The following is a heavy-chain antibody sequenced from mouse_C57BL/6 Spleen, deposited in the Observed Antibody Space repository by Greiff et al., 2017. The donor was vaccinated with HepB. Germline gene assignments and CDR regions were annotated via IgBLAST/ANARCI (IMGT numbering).Heavy chain of an antibody. CDR1: GYTFTSYW. J-gene: IGHJ4*01. CDR3: ARSGYTSYAMDY. Sequence: VQLQQPGAELVKPGASVKLSCKASGYTFTSYWMHWVKQRPGQGLEWIGMIHPNSGSTNYNEKFKSKATLTVDKSSSTAYMQLSSLTSEDSAVYYCARSGYTSYAMDYWGQGTSVTVSS. V-gene: IGHV1-64*01. D-gene: IGHD1-2*01. CDR2: IHPNSGST.